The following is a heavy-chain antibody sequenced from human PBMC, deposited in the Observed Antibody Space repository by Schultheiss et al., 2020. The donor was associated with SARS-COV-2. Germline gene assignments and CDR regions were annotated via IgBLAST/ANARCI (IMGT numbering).Heavy chain of an antibody. CDR2: ISYDGSNK. Sequence: SCAASGFTFSSYAMHWVRQAPGKGLEWVAVISYDGSNKYYADSVKGRFTISRDNSKNTLYLQMNSLRAEDTAVYYCARGFMAVTTVSAFDIWGQGTMVTVSS. J-gene: IGHJ3*02. D-gene: IGHD4-17*01. CDR3: ARGFMAVTTVSAFDI. CDR1: GFTFSSYA. V-gene: IGHV3-30-3*01.